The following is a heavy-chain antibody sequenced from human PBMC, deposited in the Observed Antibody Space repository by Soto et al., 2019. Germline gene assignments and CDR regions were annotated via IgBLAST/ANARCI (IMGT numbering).Heavy chain of an antibody. D-gene: IGHD3-10*01. J-gene: IGHJ4*02. CDR1: GFTFDDYG. CDR3: ARDLSLDGENYFDY. V-gene: IGHV3-20*01. CDR2: INWNGGST. Sequence: GGSLRLSCAASGFTFDDYGMSWVRQAPGKGLEWVSGINWNGGSTGYADSVKGRFTISRDNAKNSLYLQMNSLRAEDTALYHCARDLSLDGENYFDYWGQGTLVTVSS.